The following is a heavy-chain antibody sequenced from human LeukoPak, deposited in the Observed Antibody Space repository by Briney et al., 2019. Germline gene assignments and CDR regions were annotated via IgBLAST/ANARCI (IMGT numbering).Heavy chain of an antibody. V-gene: IGHV3-11*03. Sequence: PSETLSLTCSVSGGSISSSTYYWGWIRQPPGKGLEWVSYISSSSSYINYADSVKGRFTISRDNAKNSLYLQMNSLRAEDTAVYYCARVAAAGYYFDYWGQGTLVTVSS. D-gene: IGHD6-13*01. J-gene: IGHJ4*02. CDR3: ARVAAAGYYFDY. CDR1: GGSISSSTYY. CDR2: ISSSSSYI.